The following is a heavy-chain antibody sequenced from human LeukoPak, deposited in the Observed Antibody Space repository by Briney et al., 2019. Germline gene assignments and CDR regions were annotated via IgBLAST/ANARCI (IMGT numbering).Heavy chain of an antibody. D-gene: IGHD3-22*01. CDR1: GGSINDYY. Sequence: TSETLSLTCTVSGGSINDYYWSWIRQPPGNRLEWIGWIYYSGSTMYSPSLESRVTISLDTSRTQFSLDLNSVTAADTAVYYCARHAGFGSGYYHDAFDIWGQGSMVIVSS. V-gene: IGHV4-59*08. J-gene: IGHJ3*02. CDR2: IYYSGST. CDR3: ARHAGFGSGYYHDAFDI.